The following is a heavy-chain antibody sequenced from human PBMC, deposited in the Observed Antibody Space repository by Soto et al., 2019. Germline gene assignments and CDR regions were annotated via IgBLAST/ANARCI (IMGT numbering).Heavy chain of an antibody. CDR1: GFTFSSYG. Sequence: GGSLRLSCAAPGFTFSSYGMHWFRQAPGKGLEWVAVIWYDGSNKYYADSVKGRFTISRDNSKNTLYLQMNSLRAEDTAVYYCAKSIGYNYGPGEDWGQGTLVTVSS. D-gene: IGHD5-18*01. CDR2: IWYDGSNK. V-gene: IGHV3-33*06. J-gene: IGHJ4*01. CDR3: AKSIGYNYGPGED.